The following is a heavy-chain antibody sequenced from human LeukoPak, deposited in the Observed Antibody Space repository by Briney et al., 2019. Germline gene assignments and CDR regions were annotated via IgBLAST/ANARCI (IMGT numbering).Heavy chain of an antibody. CDR1: GFTVSSNY. V-gene: IGHV3-53*01. D-gene: IGHD3-22*01. CDR3: ARAAVVVRSYYFDY. Sequence: GGSLRLSCAASGFTVSSNYMSWVRQAPGKGLEWVPVIYSGGSTYYADSVKGRFTISRDNSKNTLYLQMNSLRAEDTAVYYCARAAVVVRSYYFDYWGQGTLVTVSS. J-gene: IGHJ4*02. CDR2: IYSGGST.